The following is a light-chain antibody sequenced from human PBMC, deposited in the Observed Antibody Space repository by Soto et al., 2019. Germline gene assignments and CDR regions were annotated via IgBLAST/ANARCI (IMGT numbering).Light chain of an antibody. J-gene: IGKJ2*01. CDR2: AAS. CDR3: QQYYSYPS. Sequence: AIRMTQSPSSFSASTGDRVTITCRASQGISSYLAWYQQKPGKAPKLLIYAASTLQSGVPSRFSGSGSGTDFTITISCLQSEDFATYYCQQYYSYPSFGQGTKLEIK. V-gene: IGKV1-8*01. CDR1: QGISSY.